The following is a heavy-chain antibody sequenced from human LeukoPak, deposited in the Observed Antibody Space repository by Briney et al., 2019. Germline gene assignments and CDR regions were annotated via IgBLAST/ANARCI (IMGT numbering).Heavy chain of an antibody. CDR2: ITPIFGTA. J-gene: IGHJ4*02. CDR1: GGTFSSYA. V-gene: IGHV1-69*05. D-gene: IGHD4-17*01. CDR3: ARDYGDYPSY. Sequence: SVKVSCKASGGTFSSYAISWVRQAPGQGLEWMGGITPIFGTANYAQKFQGRVTMTTDTSTSTAYMELRSLRSDDTAVYYCARDYGDYPSYWGQGTLVTVSS.